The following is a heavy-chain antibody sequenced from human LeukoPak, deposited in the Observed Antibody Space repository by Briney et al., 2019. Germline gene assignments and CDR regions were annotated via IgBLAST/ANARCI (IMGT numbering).Heavy chain of an antibody. CDR1: GYTLTELS. CDR2: FDPENSKT. V-gene: IGHV1-24*01. Sequence: ASVKVSCKVSGYTLTELSMHWVRQAPGKGLEWMGGFDPENSKTIYAQKFQGRVTMTEDASTDTAYMELSSLRSEDTAVYYCATDTVGYCGGDSCYSEAYWGQGTLVTVSS. D-gene: IGHD2-15*01. CDR3: ATDTVGYCGGDSCYSEAY. J-gene: IGHJ4*02.